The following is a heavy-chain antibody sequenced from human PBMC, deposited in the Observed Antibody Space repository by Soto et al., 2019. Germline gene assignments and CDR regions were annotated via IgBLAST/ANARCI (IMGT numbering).Heavy chain of an antibody. D-gene: IGHD6-13*01. Sequence: QVQLVESGGGVVQPGRSLRLSCAASGFTFSSYGMHWVRQAPGKGLEWVAVKSYDGSNKYYADSVKGRFTISRDNSKNTLYLQMNRLRAEDTAVYYCAKQGGDIAAAVGIDYWGQGTLVTVSS. J-gene: IGHJ4*02. CDR3: AKQGGDIAAAVGIDY. CDR2: KSYDGSNK. CDR1: GFTFSSYG. V-gene: IGHV3-30*18.